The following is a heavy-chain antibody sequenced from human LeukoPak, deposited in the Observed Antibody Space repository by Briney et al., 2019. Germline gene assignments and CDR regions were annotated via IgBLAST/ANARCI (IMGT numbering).Heavy chain of an antibody. D-gene: IGHD3-3*01. Sequence: PGGSLRLSCAASGFTFSSYAMHWVRQAPGKGLEWVAVISFDGSNKYYADSVKCRFTISRDNAKNSLYLQMNSLRAEDTAVYYCAREGFWSGSIYYYYYMDVWGKGTTVTVSS. CDR3: AREGFWSGSIYYYYYMDV. CDR1: GFTFSSYA. CDR2: ISFDGSNK. J-gene: IGHJ6*03. V-gene: IGHV3-30*04.